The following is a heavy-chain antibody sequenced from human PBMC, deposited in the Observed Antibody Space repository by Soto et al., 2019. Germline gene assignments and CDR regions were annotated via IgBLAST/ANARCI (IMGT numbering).Heavy chain of an antibody. V-gene: IGHV4-34*01. CDR1: GGSFSGYY. Sequence: PSETLSLTCAAYGGSFSGYYWSWIRQPPGKGLEWIGEINHSGSTNYNPSLKSRVTISVDTSKNQFSLKLSSVTAADTAVYYCARGGYYDSSGYYRDAFDIWGQGTMVTVSS. CDR2: INHSGST. D-gene: IGHD3-22*01. J-gene: IGHJ3*02. CDR3: ARGGYYDSSGYYRDAFDI.